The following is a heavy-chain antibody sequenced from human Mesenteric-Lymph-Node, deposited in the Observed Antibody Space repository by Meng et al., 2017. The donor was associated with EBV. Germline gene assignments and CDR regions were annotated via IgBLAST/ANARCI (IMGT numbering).Heavy chain of an antibody. CDR3: ARTYYYDSSANFDY. D-gene: IGHD3-22*01. V-gene: IGHV4-4*03. CDR2: IYHSGST. Sequence: HVRPEVAGPGLVRRPGTLSPPFSVSGGSISSSNWWSWVRQPPGKGLEWIGEIYHSGSTNYNPSLKSRVTISVDKSKNQFSLKLSSVTAADTAVYYCARTYYYDSSANFDYWGQGTLVTVSS. CDR1: GGSISSSNW. J-gene: IGHJ4*02.